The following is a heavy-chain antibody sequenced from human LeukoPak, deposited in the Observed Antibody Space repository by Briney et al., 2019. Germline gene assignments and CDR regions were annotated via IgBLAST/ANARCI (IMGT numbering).Heavy chain of an antibody. CDR2: IIPIFGTA. CDR3: ARDRGMGYCSSTSCPDLDY. V-gene: IGHV1-69*13. CDR1: GGTFSNYA. D-gene: IGHD2-2*01. J-gene: IGHJ4*02. Sequence: SVKVSCKASGGTFSNYAISWVRQAPGQGLEWMGGIIPIFGTANYAQKFQGRVTITADESTSAAYMELSSLRSEDTAVYYCARDRGMGYCSSTSCPDLDYWGQGTLVTVSS.